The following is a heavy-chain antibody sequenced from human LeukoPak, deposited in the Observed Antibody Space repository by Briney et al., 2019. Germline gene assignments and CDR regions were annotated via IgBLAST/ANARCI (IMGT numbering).Heavy chain of an antibody. V-gene: IGHV4-34*01. Sequence: SETLSLTCAVYGGSFSGYYWSWIRQPPGKGLEWIGEINHSGSTNYNPSLKSRVTISVDTSKNQFSLKLSPVTAADTAVYYCARGRLTYDILTGYYTYWGQGTLVTVSS. CDR3: ARGRLTYDILTGYYTY. CDR1: GGSFSGYY. D-gene: IGHD3-9*01. J-gene: IGHJ4*02. CDR2: INHSGST.